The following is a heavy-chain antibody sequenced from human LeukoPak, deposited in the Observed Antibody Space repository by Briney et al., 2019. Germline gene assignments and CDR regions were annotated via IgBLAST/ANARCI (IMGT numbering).Heavy chain of an antibody. D-gene: IGHD3-9*01. CDR2: ISAYNADT. CDR1: GDTFTSYG. Sequence: ASVRVSCNASGDTFTSYGSSWGRQAPGQRGAWMGWISAYNADTNTAQKLQGRVTMDTDISTSTAYVDLRSLRSDDTAVYYCARDQAATNTQVRFCLDWGQGTLVTVSS. J-gene: IGHJ4*02. CDR3: ARDQAATNTQVRFCLD. V-gene: IGHV1-18*01.